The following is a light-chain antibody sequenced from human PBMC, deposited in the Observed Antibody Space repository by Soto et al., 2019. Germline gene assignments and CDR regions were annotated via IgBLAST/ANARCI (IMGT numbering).Light chain of an antibody. CDR2: DAS. J-gene: IGKJ1*01. CDR1: QSISSW. CDR3: QQYNSYL. V-gene: IGKV1-5*02. Sequence: DIQMTQSPSTLSASVGDRVTIICRASQSISSWLAWYQQKPGKAPKLLIYDASSLESGVPSRFSGSGSGTEFTLTISSLQPDDFATYYCQQYNSYLFGQGTKVDIK.